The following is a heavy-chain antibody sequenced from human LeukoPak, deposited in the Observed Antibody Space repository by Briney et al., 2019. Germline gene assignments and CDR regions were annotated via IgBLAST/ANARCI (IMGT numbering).Heavy chain of an antibody. CDR3: ASLLGSGGY. V-gene: IGHV3-7*01. D-gene: IGHD3-10*01. J-gene: IGHJ4*02. Sequence: PGGSLRLSCAASGFTFSSHWMSWVRQVPGKGLEWLANIKQDGNEKNYADSVKGRFTISRDNVKNSLYLQMVGLRAEDTAVYYCASLLGSGGYWGQGTLVTVSS. CDR2: IKQDGNEK. CDR1: GFTFSSHW.